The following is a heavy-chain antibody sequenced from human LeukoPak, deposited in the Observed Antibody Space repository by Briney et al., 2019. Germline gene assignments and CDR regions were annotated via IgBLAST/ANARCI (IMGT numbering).Heavy chain of an antibody. V-gene: IGHV1-69*04. CDR3: ASGSSGYSGLLPIDY. CDR1: GGTFSSYA. J-gene: IGHJ4*02. D-gene: IGHD5-12*01. CDR2: IIPILGIA. Sequence: VASVKVSCKASGGTFSSYAISWVRQAPGQGLEWMGRIIPILGIANYAQKFQGRVTITADKSTSTAYMELSSLRSEDTAVYYCASGSSGYSGLLPIDYWGQGTLVTVSS.